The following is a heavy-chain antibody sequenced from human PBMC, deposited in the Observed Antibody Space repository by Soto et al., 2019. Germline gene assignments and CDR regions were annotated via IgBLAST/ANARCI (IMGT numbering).Heavy chain of an antibody. Sequence: SETLSLTCAVYGASLSDNYCNWLRQPPGKGLEWIGEINHSGNTNYNPSLRSRVTISIDTSKNQLSLNLRSVSAADTAVYYCARGRGGFDAWGQGIPVTVAS. CDR3: ARGRGGFDA. V-gene: IGHV4-34*01. J-gene: IGHJ5*02. CDR1: GASLSDNY. CDR2: INHSGNT.